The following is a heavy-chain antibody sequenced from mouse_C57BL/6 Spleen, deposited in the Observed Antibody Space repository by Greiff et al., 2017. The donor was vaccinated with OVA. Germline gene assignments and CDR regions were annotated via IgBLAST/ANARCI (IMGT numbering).Heavy chain of an antibody. J-gene: IGHJ2*01. V-gene: IGHV1-69*01. CDR3: ARPYDYDGGTHFDY. Sequence: QVQLQQSGAELVMPGASVKLSCKASGYTFTSYWMHWVKQRPGQGLEWIGEIDPSDSYTNYNQKFKGKSTLTVDKSSSTAYMQLSSLTSEDSAVYYCARPYDYDGGTHFDYWGQGTTLTVSS. CDR2: IDPSDSYT. CDR1: GYTFTSYW. D-gene: IGHD2-4*01.